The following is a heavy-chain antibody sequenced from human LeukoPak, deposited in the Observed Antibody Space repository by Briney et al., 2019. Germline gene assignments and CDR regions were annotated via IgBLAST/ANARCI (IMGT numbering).Heavy chain of an antibody. V-gene: IGHV4-34*01. CDR2: INHSGST. D-gene: IGHD3-10*01. Sequence: SETLSLTCAVYGGSFSGYYWSWIRQPPGRGLEWIGEINHSGSTNYNPSLKSRVTISVGTSKNQLSLKLSSVTAADTAVYYCARAITMVRGVYFDYWGQGTLVTVSS. CDR1: GGSFSGYY. CDR3: ARAITMVRGVYFDY. J-gene: IGHJ4*02.